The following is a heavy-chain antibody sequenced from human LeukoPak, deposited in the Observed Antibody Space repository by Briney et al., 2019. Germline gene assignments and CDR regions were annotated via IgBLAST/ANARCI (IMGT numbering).Heavy chain of an antibody. CDR2: INHSGST. D-gene: IGHD2-15*01. J-gene: IGHJ6*03. Sequence: SETLSLTCAVYGGSFSGYYWSWIRQPPGKGLEWIGEINHSGSTNYNPSLKSRATISVDTSKNQFSLKLSSVTAADTAVYYCARGGDTKYCSGGSCYLNYYYYMDVWGKGTTVTVSS. V-gene: IGHV4-34*01. CDR3: ARGGDTKYCSGGSCYLNYYYYMDV. CDR1: GGSFSGYY.